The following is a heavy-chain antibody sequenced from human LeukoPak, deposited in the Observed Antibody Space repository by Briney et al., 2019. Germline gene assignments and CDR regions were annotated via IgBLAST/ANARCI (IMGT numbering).Heavy chain of an antibody. CDR2: ISSSSSYI. V-gene: IGHV3-21*01. CDR3: GRDARGGEGEPGGPFDY. Sequence: GGSLRLSCAASGFTFSSYSMNWVRQAPGKGLEWVSSISSSSSYIYYADSVKGRFTISRDNAKNSLYLQMNSLRAEDTAVYYCGRDARGGEGEPGGPFDYWGKGPLVTVSS. D-gene: IGHD3-16*01. J-gene: IGHJ4*02. CDR1: GFTFSSYS.